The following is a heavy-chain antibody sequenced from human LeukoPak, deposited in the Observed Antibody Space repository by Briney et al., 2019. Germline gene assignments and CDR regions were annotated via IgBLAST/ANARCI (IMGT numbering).Heavy chain of an antibody. CDR3: AREESAKVGTMIY. CDR1: GGSISRYY. CDR2: ISTNGVT. V-gene: IGHV4-4*07. J-gene: IGHJ4*02. D-gene: IGHD1-7*01. Sequence: SETLSLTCIVSGGSISRYYWRSMRQPVGKGLEWIGRISTNGVTNYNPSLKRRVTISLDKSKNQFSLKLTSATAADTAVYYCAREESAKVGTMIYWGQGTLVTVSS.